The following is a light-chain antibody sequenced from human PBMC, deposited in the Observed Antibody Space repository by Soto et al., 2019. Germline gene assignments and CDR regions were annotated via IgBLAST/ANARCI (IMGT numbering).Light chain of an antibody. CDR1: PSVSSNF. J-gene: IGKJ4*01. V-gene: IGKV3-20*01. CDR3: RQYGRSLGFA. Sequence: EIVLTLAPGTLSLSPGSRATLSCRASPSVSSNFLAWYQQKPGQAPRLLIYGASSRASGVPDRFSGSGSGTDFTLTISRLEPEDFAVYYCRQYGRSLGFAVGGGTKVDIK. CDR2: GAS.